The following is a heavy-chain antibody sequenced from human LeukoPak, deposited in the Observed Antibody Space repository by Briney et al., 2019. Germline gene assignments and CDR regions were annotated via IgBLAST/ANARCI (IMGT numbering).Heavy chain of an antibody. Sequence: GGSLRLSCAASGFTFSSYSINWVRQAPGKGLEWVSTISGSGGSTYYADSVKGRFTISRDTSKNTLYLQMNSLRAEDTAVYYCAKDKIDLGPLRITIFGVVMSSGMDVWGQGTTVTVSS. V-gene: IGHV3-23*01. CDR3: AKDKIDLGPLRITIFGVVMSSGMDV. D-gene: IGHD3-3*01. J-gene: IGHJ6*02. CDR1: GFTFSSYS. CDR2: ISGSGGST.